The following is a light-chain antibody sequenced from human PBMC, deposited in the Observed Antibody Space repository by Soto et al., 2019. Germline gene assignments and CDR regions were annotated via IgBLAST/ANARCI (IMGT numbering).Light chain of an antibody. CDR2: ATS. Sequence: AIQMTQSPSSLSASVGDRVTITCRASQGIRNDLGWYQQKSGKAPHLLIYATSTLQSGVPSRFSGSGSGTDFTLTISSLQPEDFATYYCLQDYNYPLTFGQGTKVEI. CDR3: LQDYNYPLT. V-gene: IGKV1-6*01. J-gene: IGKJ1*01. CDR1: QGIRND.